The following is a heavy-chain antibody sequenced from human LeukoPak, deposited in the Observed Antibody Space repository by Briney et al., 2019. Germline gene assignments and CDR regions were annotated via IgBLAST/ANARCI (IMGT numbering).Heavy chain of an antibody. CDR3: ARGRGSGHKENWFDP. CDR2: MNPNSGNT. V-gene: IGHV1-8*01. D-gene: IGHD6-19*01. Sequence: ASVKVSCRASGYTFTTYDINWVRQATGQGLEWMGWMNPNSGNTGYAQKFQGRVTMTRNTSISTAYMELSSLRSEDTAVYYCARGRGSGHKENWFDPWGQGTLVTVPS. CDR1: GYTFTTYD. J-gene: IGHJ5*02.